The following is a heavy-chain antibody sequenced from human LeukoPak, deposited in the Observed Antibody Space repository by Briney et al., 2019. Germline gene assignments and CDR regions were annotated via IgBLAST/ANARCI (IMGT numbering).Heavy chain of an antibody. V-gene: IGHV3-23*01. Sequence: GGSLRLSCAASGFTFSSYAMSWVRQAPGKGLEWVSAISGSGGSTYYADSVKGRFTISRDNSKNTLYLQMNSLRAEDTAVYYCAKSAVVVVPAALDARRFDYWGQGTLVTVSS. J-gene: IGHJ4*02. D-gene: IGHD2-2*01. CDR3: AKSAVVVVPAALDARRFDY. CDR1: GFTFSSYA. CDR2: ISGSGGST.